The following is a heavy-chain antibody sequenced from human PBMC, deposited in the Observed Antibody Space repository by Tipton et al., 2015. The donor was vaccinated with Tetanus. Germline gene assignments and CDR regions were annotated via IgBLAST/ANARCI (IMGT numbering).Heavy chain of an antibody. CDR1: GGSISTKTYY. J-gene: IGHJ5*02. CDR3: ARHVGGYGSPPHDL. Sequence: GLVKPSETLSLTCFVSGGSISTKTYYWGWIRQTPGKGLEWIASISHSATTFYNPSLKSRVTMSVDPPKIQFSVGLSSVTAADTGVYYCARHVGGYGSPPHDLWGQGTLVTVSS. D-gene: IGHD3-10*01. CDR2: ISHSATT. V-gene: IGHV4-39*01.